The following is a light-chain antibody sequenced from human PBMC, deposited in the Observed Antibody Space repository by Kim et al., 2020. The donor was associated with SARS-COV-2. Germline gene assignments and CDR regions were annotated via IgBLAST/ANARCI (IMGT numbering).Light chain of an antibody. J-gene: IGLJ2*01. V-gene: IGLV1-47*01. CDR1: GPDIGGNS. CDR3: SAWDDTLRSVV. Sequence: GHMVTISCPGVGPDIGGNSLFWYHQRPGAAPTLLIYWNDQRPSGVPDRFSGSKSGISASLAISGLRSEDEADYYCSAWDDTLRSVVFGGGTKVTVL. CDR2: WND.